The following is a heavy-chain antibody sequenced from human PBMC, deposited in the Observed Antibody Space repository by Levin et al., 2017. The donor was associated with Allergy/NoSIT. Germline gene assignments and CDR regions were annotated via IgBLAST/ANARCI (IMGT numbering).Heavy chain of an antibody. J-gene: IGHJ4*02. CDR1: GGSISNYY. D-gene: IGHD2-2*01. CDR3: AREHLSYQGDFDH. Sequence: MSSETLSLTCTVSGGSISNYYWSWIRQPAGKGLEWIGRISASGSTHYNPSLKSRVTMSLDTSKNQFSLKLSSVTAADTAVYHCAREHLSYQGDFDHWGQGTLVTVSS. V-gene: IGHV4-4*07. CDR2: ISASGST.